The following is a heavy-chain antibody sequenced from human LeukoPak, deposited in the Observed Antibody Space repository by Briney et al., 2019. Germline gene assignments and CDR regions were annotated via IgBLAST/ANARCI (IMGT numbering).Heavy chain of an antibody. CDR3: AKDHYWSIDY. CDR2: INHNGNVN. D-gene: IGHD3-3*01. Sequence: GGSLRLSCAASGFTFSSYWMNWARQAPGKGLEWVASINHNGNVNYYADSVKGRFTISRDIAKNTLYLQMNSLRAEDTGVHYCAKDHYWSIDYWGRGTLVTVSS. J-gene: IGHJ4*02. V-gene: IGHV3-7*01. CDR1: GFTFSSYW.